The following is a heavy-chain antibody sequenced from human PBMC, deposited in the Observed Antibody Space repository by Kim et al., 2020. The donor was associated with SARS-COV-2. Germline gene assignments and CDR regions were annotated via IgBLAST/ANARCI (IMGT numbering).Heavy chain of an antibody. CDR3: ERVWSGYYVFDY. J-gene: IGHJ4*02. Sequence: QHVQGRVTMTTDTSTSTAYMELRSLRSDDTAVYYCERVWSGYYVFDYWGQGTLVTVSS. D-gene: IGHD3-3*01. V-gene: IGHV1-18*01.